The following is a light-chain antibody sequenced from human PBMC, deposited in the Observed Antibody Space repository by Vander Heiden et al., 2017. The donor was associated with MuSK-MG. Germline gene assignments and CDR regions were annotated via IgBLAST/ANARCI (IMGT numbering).Light chain of an antibody. Sequence: EIVLTQYPGTLSLSPGERATLSCRASQSVTKNYLAWYQQKPGQAPRLLLHRPSSRAAGIPDRFSGSWSGTDFTLTISILEPEDFAVYYCQQDGSSPRTFGQGTKVEI. CDR1: QSVTKNY. V-gene: IGKV3-20*01. CDR3: QQDGSSPRT. CDR2: RPS. J-gene: IGKJ1*01.